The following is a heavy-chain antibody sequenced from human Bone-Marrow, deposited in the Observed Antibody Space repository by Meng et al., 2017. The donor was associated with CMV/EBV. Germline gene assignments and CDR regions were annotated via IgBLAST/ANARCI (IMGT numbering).Heavy chain of an antibody. Sequence: GESLKISCAASGFTFSSYSMNWVRQATGQGLEWMGWMNPNSGNTGYAQKFQGRVTMTRNTSISTAYMELSSLRSEDTAVYYCARFVSYMITFGGVYYYGMDVWGQGTTVTVSS. J-gene: IGHJ6*02. V-gene: IGHV1-8*02. CDR3: ARFVSYMITFGGVYYYGMDV. D-gene: IGHD3-16*01. CDR1: GFTFSSYS. CDR2: MNPNSGNT.